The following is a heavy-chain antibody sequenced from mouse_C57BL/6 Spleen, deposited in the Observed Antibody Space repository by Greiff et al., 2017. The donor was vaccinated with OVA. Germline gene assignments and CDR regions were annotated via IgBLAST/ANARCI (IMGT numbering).Heavy chain of an antibody. CDR1: GFTFTDYY. CDR2: IRNKANGYTT. Sequence: EVQLVESGGGLVQPGGSLSLSCAASGFTFTDYYMSWVRQPPGKALEWLGFIRNKANGYTTEYSASVKGRFTISRDNSQSILYLQMNALRAEDSATYYCARSNYGYDRFAYWGQGTLVTVSA. J-gene: IGHJ3*01. CDR3: ARSNYGYDRFAY. D-gene: IGHD2-2*01. V-gene: IGHV7-3*01.